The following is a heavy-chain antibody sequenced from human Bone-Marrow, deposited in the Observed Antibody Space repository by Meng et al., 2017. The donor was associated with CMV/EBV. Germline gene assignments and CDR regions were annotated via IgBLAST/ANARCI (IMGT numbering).Heavy chain of an antibody. D-gene: IGHD3-3*01. J-gene: IGHJ4*02. CDR1: GFSFSTYG. Sequence: ETLSLTCAASGFSFSTYGMNWVRQAPGKGLELVASISNVDGYTYHTESVKGRFTISRDNSKYTLHLQMNSLRAEDTAVYYCARDRGIFGVVSVPKPAAYWGQGNLVHVSS. V-gene: IGHV3-23*01. CDR3: ARDRGIFGVVSVPKPAAY. CDR2: ISNVDGYT.